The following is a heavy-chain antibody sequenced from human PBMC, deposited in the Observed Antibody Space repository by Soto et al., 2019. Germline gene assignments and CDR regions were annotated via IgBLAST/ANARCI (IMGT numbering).Heavy chain of an antibody. CDR3: ASQLGIGDDAFDI. D-gene: IGHD7-27*01. Sequence: GESLKISCKGSGYSFTSYWIGWVRQMPGKGLEWMGIIYPGDSDTRYSPSYKGRVTISDDKSIITAYLQWSSLKASDHAMYYCASQLGIGDDAFDIWGQGTMVTVSS. J-gene: IGHJ3*02. CDR2: IYPGDSDT. V-gene: IGHV5-51*01. CDR1: GYSFTSYW.